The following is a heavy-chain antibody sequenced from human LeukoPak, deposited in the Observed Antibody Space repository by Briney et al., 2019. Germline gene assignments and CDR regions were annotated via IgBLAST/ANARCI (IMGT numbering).Heavy chain of an antibody. J-gene: IGHJ4*02. CDR2: INPNSGGT. CDR3: AGFGELTDYYFDY. Sequence: ASVKVSCKASGYTFTGYYMHWVRQAPGQGLEWMGWINPNSGGTNYAQKFQGKVTMTRDTSISTAYMELSRLRSDDTVVYYCAGFGELTDYYFDYWGQGTLVTVSS. V-gene: IGHV1-2*02. CDR1: GYTFTGYY. D-gene: IGHD3-10*01.